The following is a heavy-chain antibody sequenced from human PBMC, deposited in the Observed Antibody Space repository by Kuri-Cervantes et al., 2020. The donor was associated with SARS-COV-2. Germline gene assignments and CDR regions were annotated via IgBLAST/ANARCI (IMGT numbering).Heavy chain of an antibody. D-gene: IGHD4-17*01. V-gene: IGHV3-30-3*01. CDR3: ARLLKSRTTVTTSVYWYYYYMDV. Sequence: GESLKISCAASGFSLSRYTMNWVRQAPGKGLEWVAVIPYDGSNKYYADSVKGRFTISRDNSKNTLYLQMNSLRAEDTAVYYCARLLKSRTTVTTSVYWYYYYMDVWGKGTTVTVSS. CDR1: GFSLSRYT. CDR2: IPYDGSNK. J-gene: IGHJ6*03.